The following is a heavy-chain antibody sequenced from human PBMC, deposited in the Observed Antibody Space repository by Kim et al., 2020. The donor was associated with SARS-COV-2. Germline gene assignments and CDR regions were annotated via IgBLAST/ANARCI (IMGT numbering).Heavy chain of an antibody. CDR3: AKSVGYNSGVFDY. CDR1: GFTFSSCA. V-gene: IGHV3-23*01. Sequence: GGSLRLSCAASGFTFSSCAMSWVRQAPGKGLEWVSAISGSGGSTYYADSARGRFTISRDNAKNTLYLQMHSLRADDTAVYYCAKSVGYNSGVFDYWGQGTLVTVSS. D-gene: IGHD5-12*01. CDR2: ISGSGGST. J-gene: IGHJ4*02.